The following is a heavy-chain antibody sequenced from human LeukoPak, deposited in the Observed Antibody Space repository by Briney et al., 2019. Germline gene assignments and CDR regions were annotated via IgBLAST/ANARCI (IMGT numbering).Heavy chain of an antibody. CDR2: ISYDGSNK. V-gene: IGHV3-30*18. CDR1: GFTFSRYA. D-gene: IGHD3-3*01. J-gene: IGHJ4*02. CDR3: AKMWGSGYPQGVDY. Sequence: GRSLRLSCAASGFTFSRYAMHWVRQAPGKGLEWVALISYDGSNKYYVDSVKGRFTISRDNSKYTLYLQMNSLRAEDTAVYYCAKMWGSGYPQGVDYWGQGTLVTVSS.